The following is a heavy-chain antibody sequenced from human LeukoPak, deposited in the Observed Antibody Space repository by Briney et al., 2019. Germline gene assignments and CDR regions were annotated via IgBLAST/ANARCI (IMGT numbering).Heavy chain of an antibody. CDR1: GFTFSSYG. V-gene: IGHV3-30*18. Sequence: GGSLRLSCAASGFTFSSYGMHWVRQAPGEGLEWVAVISYDGSNKYYADSVKGRFTISRDNSKNTLYLQMNSLRAEDTAVYYCAKALRYCSSTSCQTYYYYGIDVWGQGTTVTVSS. J-gene: IGHJ6*02. CDR3: AKALRYCSSTSCQTYYYYGIDV. CDR2: ISYDGSNK. D-gene: IGHD2-2*01.